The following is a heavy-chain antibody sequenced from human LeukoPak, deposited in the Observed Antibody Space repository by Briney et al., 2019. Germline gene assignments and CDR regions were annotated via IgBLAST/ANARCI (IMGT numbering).Heavy chain of an antibody. Sequence: ASVKVSCKASGYTFTGYYMHWVRQAPGQGLEWMGWINPNSGGTNYAQKFQGRVTMTRDTSISTAYMELSRLRSDDTAVYYCASYLIGYCSGGSCYSLAFDIWGQGTMVTVSS. D-gene: IGHD2-15*01. J-gene: IGHJ3*02. CDR2: INPNSGGT. V-gene: IGHV1-2*02. CDR3: ASYLIGYCSGGSCYSLAFDI. CDR1: GYTFTGYY.